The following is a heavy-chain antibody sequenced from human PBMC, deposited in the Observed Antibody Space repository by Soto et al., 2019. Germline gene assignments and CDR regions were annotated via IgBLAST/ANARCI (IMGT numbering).Heavy chain of an antibody. Sequence: QITLNESGPTVVRPTETLTLTCRFSGFSLTTSGVGVGWIRQSPGKAPEGLALIYWDDDKRYSASPKSRLTITKDTSKNQVVLTVSDLDPTDTATYYCAHRVLRTVFGLVTTTAIYFDFWGQGTPVAVSS. J-gene: IGHJ4*02. CDR2: IYWDDDK. V-gene: IGHV2-5*02. CDR1: GFSLTTSGVG. D-gene: IGHD3-3*01. CDR3: AHRVLRTVFGLVTTTAIYFDF.